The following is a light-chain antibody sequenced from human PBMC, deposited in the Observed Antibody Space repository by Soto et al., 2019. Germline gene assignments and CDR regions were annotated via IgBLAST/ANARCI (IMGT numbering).Light chain of an antibody. Sequence: DIQMTQSPSTLSASVVDRVTITCLASQTISSWLAWYQQKPGEAPKLLIYKASTLKSGVPSRFSGSGSGTEFTLTISSLQPDDFATYYCQHYNSYSEAFGQGTKVDIK. CDR1: QTISSW. CDR3: QHYNSYSEA. CDR2: KAS. J-gene: IGKJ1*01. V-gene: IGKV1-5*03.